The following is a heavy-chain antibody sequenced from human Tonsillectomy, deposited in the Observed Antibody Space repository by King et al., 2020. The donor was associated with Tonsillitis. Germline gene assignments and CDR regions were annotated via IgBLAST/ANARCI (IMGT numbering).Heavy chain of an antibody. J-gene: IGHJ4*02. D-gene: IGHD3-22*01. CDR2: IKQDGSEK. CDR3: ASYYDSSGSSGFDY. V-gene: IGHV3-7*01. Sequence: VQLVESGGGLVQPGGSLRLSCAASGFTFSTYWMTWVSQAPGKGLEWLANIKQDGSEKYYVDSVKGRFTISRDNAKNSLYLQMNSLRAVDTAVYYCASYYDSSGSSGFDYWGQGTLVTVSS. CDR1: GFTFSTYW.